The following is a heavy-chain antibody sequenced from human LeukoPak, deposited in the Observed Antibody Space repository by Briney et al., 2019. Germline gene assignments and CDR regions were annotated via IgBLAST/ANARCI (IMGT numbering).Heavy chain of an antibody. J-gene: IGHJ4*02. Sequence: SETLSLTCTVSGGSISSYYWSWLRQPAGKGLEWIGRIYTSGSTNYNPSLKSRVTMSVDTSKNQFSLKLSSVTAADTAVYYCARSTDSSSMIVGATGYYFDYWGQGTLVTVSS. CDR3: ARSTDSSSMIVGATGYYFDY. CDR1: GGSISSYY. CDR2: IYTSGST. D-gene: IGHD1-26*01. V-gene: IGHV4-4*07.